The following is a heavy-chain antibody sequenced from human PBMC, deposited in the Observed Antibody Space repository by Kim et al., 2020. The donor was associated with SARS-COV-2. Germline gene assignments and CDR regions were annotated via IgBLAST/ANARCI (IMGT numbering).Heavy chain of an antibody. D-gene: IGHD1-1*01. CDR3: ARNYNWGFDY. CDR2: IYYAGST. V-gene: IGHV4-59*01. Sequence: SETLSLTCTVSAASLTNFFWSWIRQPPGKGLEWIGYIYYAGSTSYNASLKSRLTMSVDTSKNQLSLRMNSVTAADTAVYFCARNYNWGFDYWGQGAVVTV. J-gene: IGHJ4*02. CDR1: AASLTNFF.